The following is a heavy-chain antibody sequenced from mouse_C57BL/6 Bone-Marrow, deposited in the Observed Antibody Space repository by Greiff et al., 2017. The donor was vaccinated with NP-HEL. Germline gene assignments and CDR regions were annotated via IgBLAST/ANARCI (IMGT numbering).Heavy chain of an antibody. CDR3: ARWGTRYFDV. CDR1: GFTFTDYY. J-gene: IGHJ1*03. D-gene: IGHD3-3*01. CDR2: IRNKANGYTT. Sequence: EVKLMESGGGLVQPGGSLSLSCAASGFTFTDYYMSWVRQPPGKALEWLGFIRNKANGYTTEYSASVKGRFTISRDNSQSILYLQMNALRAEDSATYYCARWGTRYFDVWGTGTTVTVSS. V-gene: IGHV7-3*01.